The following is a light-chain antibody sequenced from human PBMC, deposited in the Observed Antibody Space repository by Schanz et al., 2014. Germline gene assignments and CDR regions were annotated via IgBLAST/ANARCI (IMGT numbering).Light chain of an antibody. CDR3: CSYAGGSYV. Sequence: QSALTQPASVSGSPGQSITISCSGTRSDVGSYNLVSWYQQHPGKAPKLMIFEGSKRPSGVSNRFSGSKSGNTASLTISGLQAEDEADYYCCSYAGGSYVFGTGTKVTVL. CDR2: EGS. J-gene: IGLJ1*01. CDR1: RSDVGSYNL. V-gene: IGLV2-23*01.